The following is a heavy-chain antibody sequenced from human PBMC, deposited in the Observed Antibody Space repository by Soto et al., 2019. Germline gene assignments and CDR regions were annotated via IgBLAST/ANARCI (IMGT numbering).Heavy chain of an antibody. CDR3: AHGYSYAHYFVS. CDR1: GFSLSTNAVG. V-gene: IGHV2-5*02. CDR2: IYWDDDK. Sequence: QITLKESGPTLVKPTQTLTLTCTFSGFSLSTNAVGVGWIRQPPGKPLEWLALIYWDDDKRYSPSLKSRLTYTKDTTKKQVVLTMTNTDPYDTATYYCAHGYSYAHYFVSWGQGTLVTVSS. D-gene: IGHD5-18*01. J-gene: IGHJ4*02.